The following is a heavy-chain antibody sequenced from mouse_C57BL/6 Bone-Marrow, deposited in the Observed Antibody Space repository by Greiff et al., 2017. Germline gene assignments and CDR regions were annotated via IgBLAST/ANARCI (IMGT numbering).Heavy chain of an antibody. CDR1: GYSFTGYV. Sequence: EVQLQQSGPGLVAPGPSVSITCTVSGYSFTGYVVNWVKQSPGKGLEWLGRIKRYNGDNFYNQKFKGMATLTVDNSSSIAHMELLRLTSEDFAVYDWARSWDWYFDVWGTGTTVTVSA. CDR2: IKRYNGDN. CDR3: ARSWDWYFDV. V-gene: IGHV1-37*01. J-gene: IGHJ1*03. D-gene: IGHD4-1*01.